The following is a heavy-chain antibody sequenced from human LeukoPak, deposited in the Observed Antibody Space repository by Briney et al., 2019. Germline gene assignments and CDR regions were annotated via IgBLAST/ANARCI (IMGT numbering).Heavy chain of an antibody. J-gene: IGHJ6*02. V-gene: IGHV3-30-3*01. D-gene: IGHD2/OR15-2a*01. Sequence: GGSLRLSCAASGFTFSSYAMHWVRQAPGKGLEWVAVISYDGSNKYYADSVKGRFTISRDNAKNSLYLQMNSLRAEDTAVYYCATPPGLLFSYYYGMDVWGQGTTVTVSS. CDR1: GFTFSSYA. CDR3: ATPPGLLFSYYYGMDV. CDR2: ISYDGSNK.